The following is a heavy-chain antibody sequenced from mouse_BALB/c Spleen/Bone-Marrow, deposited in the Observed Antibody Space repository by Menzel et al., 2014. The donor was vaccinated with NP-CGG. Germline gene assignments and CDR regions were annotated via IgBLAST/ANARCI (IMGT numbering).Heavy chain of an antibody. Sequence: VQLKESGAELARPGASEQISCKAFGYTFSTHHINWVKQRPGQGLDWIGYFNPYNDYITYNQKFRGKATLTVVKSSSQANLELGNLTSEGSAVYFCARRSGGRVGYWGQGSTLT. D-gene: IGHD1-3*01. J-gene: IGHJ2*01. CDR3: ARRSGGRVGY. V-gene: IGHV1S45*01. CDR2: FNPYNDYI. CDR1: GYTFSTHH.